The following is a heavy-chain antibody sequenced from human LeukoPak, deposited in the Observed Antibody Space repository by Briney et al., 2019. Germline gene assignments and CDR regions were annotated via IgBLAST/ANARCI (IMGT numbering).Heavy chain of an antibody. CDR2: ISSSSSTI. D-gene: IGHD3-22*01. CDR3: ARGNYERGVSLEH. V-gene: IGHV3-48*01. J-gene: IGHJ4*02. CDR1: GFTFNSYS. Sequence: GGSLRLSCAASGFTFNSYSMNWVRQAPGKGLEWVSYISSSSSTIFYADSVRGRFTMSGDSSKYTLYLQMNSLRVEDTAVYYCARGNYERGVSLEHWGQGTLVTVSS.